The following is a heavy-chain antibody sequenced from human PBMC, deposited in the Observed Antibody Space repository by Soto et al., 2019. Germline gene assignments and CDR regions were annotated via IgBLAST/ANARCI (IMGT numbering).Heavy chain of an antibody. CDR1: GFTFSSHA. J-gene: IGHJ5*02. Sequence: EVQLLESGGGLVQPGGSLRLSCAASGFTFSSHAMSWVRQAPGKGLEWVSAISGSGGSTYYADSVKGGFIISRDNSKNTLYLQMNSLRAEDTAVYYCAKEGVVAGTEFDPWGQGNLCTVSS. D-gene: IGHD6-19*01. V-gene: IGHV3-23*01. CDR2: ISGSGGST. CDR3: AKEGVVAGTEFDP.